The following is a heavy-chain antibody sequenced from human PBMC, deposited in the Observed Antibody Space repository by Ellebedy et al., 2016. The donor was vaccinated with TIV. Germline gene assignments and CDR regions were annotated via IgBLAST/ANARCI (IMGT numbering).Heavy chain of an antibody. D-gene: IGHD3-10*01. Sequence: ASVKVSCKASGYTFTSYSMRWVRQAPGQGLEWMGIINPSGGSTTYAQKFQGRVTITADRSTTTAYMDLSSLRSEDTAVYYCARATLSTAANWEFYGMDVWGQGTTVTVSS. V-gene: IGHV1-46*01. CDR1: GYTFTSYS. J-gene: IGHJ6*02. CDR3: ARATLSTAANWEFYGMDV. CDR2: INPSGGST.